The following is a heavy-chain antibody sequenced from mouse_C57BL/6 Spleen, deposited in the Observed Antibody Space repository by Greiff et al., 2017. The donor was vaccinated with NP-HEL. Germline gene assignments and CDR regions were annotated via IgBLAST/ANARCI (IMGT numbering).Heavy chain of an antibody. CDR3: ARLGRAQATGAMDY. D-gene: IGHD3-2*02. CDR2: INPNYGTT. V-gene: IGHV1-39*01. CDR1: GYSFTDYN. Sequence: VQLKESGPELVKPGASVKISCKASGYSFTDYNMNWVKQSNGKSLEWIGVINPNYGTTSYNQKFKGKATLTVDQSSSTANMQLNSLTSEDSAVYDCARLGRAQATGAMDYWGQGTSVTVAS. J-gene: IGHJ4*01.